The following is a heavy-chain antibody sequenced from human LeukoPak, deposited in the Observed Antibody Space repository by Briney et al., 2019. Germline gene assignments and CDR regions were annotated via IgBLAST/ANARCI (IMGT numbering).Heavy chain of an antibody. CDR3: ARQDCSSTSCYPATFDY. CDR2: IYPDDSDT. Sequence: GESLKISCKGSGYNFSRFWINWVRQMPGKGLEWMGIIYPDDSDTRYSPSFQGQVTISADKSISTAYLQWSGLKASDTAMYYCARQDCSSTSCYPATFDYWGQGTLVTVSS. D-gene: IGHD2-2*01. J-gene: IGHJ4*02. V-gene: IGHV5-51*01. CDR1: GYNFSRFW.